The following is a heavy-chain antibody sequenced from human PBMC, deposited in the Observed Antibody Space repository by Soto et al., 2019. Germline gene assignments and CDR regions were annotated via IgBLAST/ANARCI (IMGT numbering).Heavy chain of an antibody. V-gene: IGHV4-4*02. CDR1: GDSISRRNW. CDR3: ARATAVADAIVSGLDV. D-gene: IGHD2-21*02. J-gene: IGHJ6*02. Sequence: QVQLQESGPGLVKPSVTLSLSCAVSGDSISRRNWWSWVRQSPGQGLEWIGEIHHSGSTNYNLSLKSRVTISIDKSKNHFSLSLTSVTAADTAVYYCARATAVADAIVSGLDVWGQGTAVTVSS. CDR2: IHHSGST.